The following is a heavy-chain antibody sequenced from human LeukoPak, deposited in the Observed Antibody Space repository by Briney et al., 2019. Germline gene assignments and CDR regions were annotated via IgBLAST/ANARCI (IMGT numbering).Heavy chain of an antibody. Sequence: SVKVSCKASGGTFSSYAISWVRQAPGQGLEWMGGIIPIFGTANYAQKFQGRVTITADESTSTAYMELSSLRPEDTAVCYCDLNYYDSSGYLDYWGQGTLVTVSS. D-gene: IGHD3-22*01. J-gene: IGHJ4*02. CDR1: GGTFSSYA. CDR2: IIPIFGTA. V-gene: IGHV1-69*13. CDR3: DLNYYDSSGYLDY.